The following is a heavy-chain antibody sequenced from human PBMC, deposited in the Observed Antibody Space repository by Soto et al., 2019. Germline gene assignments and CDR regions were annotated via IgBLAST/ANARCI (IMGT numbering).Heavy chain of an antibody. CDR3: ARDHSSGFHYIFDS. J-gene: IGHJ4*02. CDR2: VYYSGST. V-gene: IGHV4-59*01. D-gene: IGHD3-22*01. Sequence: SDTLSLTCSVAGVSMNSYFWSWIRHSPGKGLEWIGYVYYSGSTNYNPSLKSRVTISLDTSKNQFSLKLSSVTAADTAVYYCARDHSSGFHYIFDSWGQGALVTVSS. CDR1: GVSMNSYF.